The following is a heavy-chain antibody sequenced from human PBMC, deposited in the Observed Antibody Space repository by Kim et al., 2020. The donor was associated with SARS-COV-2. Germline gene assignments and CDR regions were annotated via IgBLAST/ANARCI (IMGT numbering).Heavy chain of an antibody. CDR1: GFTFSRSW. CDR2: IYSDGSGT. J-gene: IGHJ4*01. CDR3: ARRAVDSSGTYYFYY. Sequence: GGSLRLSCAAFGFTFSRSWMHWVRQPPGKGLVWVSRIYSDGSGTSYADSVKGRFTISRDNAKNTPYLQMNSLRAEDTALYYCARRAVDSSGTYYFYYWG. D-gene: IGHD3-22*01. V-gene: IGHV3-74*01.